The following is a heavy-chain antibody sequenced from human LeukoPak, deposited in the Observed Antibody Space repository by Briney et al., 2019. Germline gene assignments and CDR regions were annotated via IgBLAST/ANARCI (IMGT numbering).Heavy chain of an antibody. V-gene: IGHV1-69*04. Sequence: ASVKVSCKASGGTFSSYAISWVRQAPGQGLERMGRIIPILGIANYAQKFQGRVTITADKSTSTAYMELSSLRSEDTAVYYCARDNYYDSSPIFDYWGQGTLVTVSS. CDR3: ARDNYYDSSPIFDY. J-gene: IGHJ4*02. CDR1: GGTFSSYA. CDR2: IIPILGIA. D-gene: IGHD3-22*01.